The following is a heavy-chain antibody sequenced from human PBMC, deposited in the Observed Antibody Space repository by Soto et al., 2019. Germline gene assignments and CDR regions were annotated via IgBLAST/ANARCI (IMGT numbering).Heavy chain of an antibody. CDR1: GFTFNTYT. V-gene: IGHV3-21*06. Sequence: GGSLRLSCEASGFTFNTYTMSWVRQAPGKGLEWVSSISSSSDSIYYTNSLRGRFTISRDNAQNSLYLQMNSLRPEDTAVYYCARDRAAVAGTATNFDYWGQGTLVTVSS. J-gene: IGHJ4*02. D-gene: IGHD6-19*01. CDR3: ARDRAAVAGTATNFDY. CDR2: ISSSSDSI.